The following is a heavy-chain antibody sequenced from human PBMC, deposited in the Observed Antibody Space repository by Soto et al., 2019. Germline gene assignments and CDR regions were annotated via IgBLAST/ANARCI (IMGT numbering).Heavy chain of an antibody. D-gene: IGHD3-10*01. CDR1: GYTFTAYY. Sequence: QVQLVQSGAEMKKPGASVKVSCEASGYTFTAYYIHWVRQAPGQGLEWMGWINPNGGGTKYAQKFQGSDTMTRDTSINTAYMDLTRLTSDDTAVYYCARAVHTLIQGVRFRVDQWGQGTLVTVSS. CDR2: INPNGGGT. V-gene: IGHV1-2*02. J-gene: IGHJ4*02. CDR3: ARAVHTLIQGVRFRVDQ.